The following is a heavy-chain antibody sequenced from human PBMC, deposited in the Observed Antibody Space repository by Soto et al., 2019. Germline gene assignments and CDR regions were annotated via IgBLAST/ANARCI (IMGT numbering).Heavy chain of an antibody. CDR3: ARVVVPAAKWFDP. D-gene: IGHD2-2*01. Sequence: PSETLSLTCTVSGGTISSSSYYWGWIRQPPGKGLEWIGSIYYSGSTYYNPSLKSRVTISVDTSKNQFSLKLSSVTAADTAVYYCARVVVPAAKWFDPWGQGTLVNVS. J-gene: IGHJ5*02. CDR2: IYYSGST. V-gene: IGHV4-39*01. CDR1: GGTISSSSYY.